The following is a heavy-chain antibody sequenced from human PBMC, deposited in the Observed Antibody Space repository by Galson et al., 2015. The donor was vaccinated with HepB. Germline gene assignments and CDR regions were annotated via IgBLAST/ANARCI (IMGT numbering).Heavy chain of an antibody. CDR2: IYSGGST. D-gene: IGHD5-18*01. CDR3: ARGRGYSYAHLVQDYFDY. Sequence: SLRLSCAASGFTVSSNYMSWVRQAPGKGLEWVSVIYSGGSTYYADSVKGRFTISRDNSKNTLYLQMNSLRAEDTAVYYCARGRGYSYAHLVQDYFDYWGQGTLVTVSS. J-gene: IGHJ4*02. V-gene: IGHV3-66*01. CDR1: GFTVSSNY.